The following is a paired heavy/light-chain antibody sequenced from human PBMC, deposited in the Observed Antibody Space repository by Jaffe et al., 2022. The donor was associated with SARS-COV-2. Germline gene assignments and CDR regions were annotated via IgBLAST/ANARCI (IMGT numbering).Light chain of an antibody. CDR1: SSDVGGYNY. Sequence: QSALTQPASVSGSPGQSITISCTGTSSDVGGYNYVSWYQQHPGKAPKLMIYEVSNRPSGVPDRFSGSKSGNTASLTISGLQAEDEADYYCSSYTSSSTPLMFGGGTKLTVL. V-gene: IGLV2-14*01. CDR2: EVS. J-gene: IGLJ3*02. CDR3: SSYTSSSTPLM.
Heavy chain of an antibody. CDR1: GGSISSYY. CDR2: IYYSGST. J-gene: IGHJ6*02. V-gene: IGHV4-59*01. Sequence: QVQLQESGPGLVKPSETLSLTCTVSGGSISSYYWSWIRQPPGKGLEWIGYIYYSGSTNYNPSLKSRVTISVDTSKNQFSLKLSSVTAADTAVYYCARMIAAAGTGGDYYYYYGMDVWGQGTTVTVSS. CDR3: ARMIAAAGTGGDYYYYYGMDV. D-gene: IGHD6-13*01.